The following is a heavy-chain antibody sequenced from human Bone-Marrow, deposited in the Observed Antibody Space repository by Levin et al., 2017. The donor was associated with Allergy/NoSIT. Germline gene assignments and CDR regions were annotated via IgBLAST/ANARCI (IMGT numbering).Heavy chain of an antibody. CDR2: ISGSGGST. D-gene: IGHD6-6*01. CDR3: AEVLHDIAAIVSGDGMDV. V-gene: IGHV3-23*01. Sequence: GGSLRLSCAASGFTFSSYAMSWVRQAPGKGLEWVSAISGSGGSTYYADSVKGRFTISRDNSKNTLYLQMNSLRAEDTAVYYCAEVLHDIAAIVSGDGMDVRRQGTTVTVSS. CDR1: GFTFSSYA. J-gene: IGHJ6*02.